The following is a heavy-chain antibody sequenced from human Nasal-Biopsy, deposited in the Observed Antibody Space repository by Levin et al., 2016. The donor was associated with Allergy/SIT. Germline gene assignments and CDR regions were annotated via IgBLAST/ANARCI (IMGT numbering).Heavy chain of an antibody. CDR2: VYYSGTT. D-gene: IGHD2-2*01. CDR3: AREGDIVVEAFDAHYYGMDV. CDR1: DGSMNTYY. Sequence: SETLSLTCTVSDGSMNTYYWSWIRQPPGKGPEWIGCVYYSGTTYYNPSLKSRVSISVDTSKKQFSLKLTSVTGADTAMYYCAREGDIVVEAFDAHYYGMDVWGPGATVTVS. V-gene: IGHV4-59*01. J-gene: IGHJ6*02.